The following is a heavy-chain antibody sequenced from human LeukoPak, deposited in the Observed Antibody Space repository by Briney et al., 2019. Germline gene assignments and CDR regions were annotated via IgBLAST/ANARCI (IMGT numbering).Heavy chain of an antibody. CDR3: ARGHTVTEFDY. Sequence: SETLSLTCTVSGGSISSGDYYWSWIRQPPGKGLEWIGYIYYSGSTYYNPPLKSRVTISVDTSKNQFSLKLSSVTAADTAVYYCARGHTVTEFDYWGQGTLVTVSS. D-gene: IGHD4-17*01. CDR1: GGSISSGDYY. V-gene: IGHV4-30-4*01. J-gene: IGHJ4*02. CDR2: IYYSGST.